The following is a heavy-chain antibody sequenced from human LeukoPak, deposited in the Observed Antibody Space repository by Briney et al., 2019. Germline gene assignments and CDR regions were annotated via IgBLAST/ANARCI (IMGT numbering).Heavy chain of an antibody. V-gene: IGHV3-21*01. J-gene: IGHJ4*02. CDR1: GFTFSSYS. D-gene: IGHD3-10*01. CDR3: ARDMHGSGSYYWGIDY. Sequence: GGSLRLSCAASGFTFSSYSMNWVRQAPGKGLEWVSSISSSSSYIYYADSVKGRFTISRDNAKNSLYLQMNSLRDEDTAVYYCARDMHGSGSYYWGIDYWGQGTLVTVSS. CDR2: ISSSSSYI.